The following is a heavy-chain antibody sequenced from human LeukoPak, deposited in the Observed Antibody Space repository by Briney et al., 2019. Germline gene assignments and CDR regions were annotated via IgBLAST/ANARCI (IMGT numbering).Heavy chain of an antibody. Sequence: GRSLRLSCAASGFTFSSYAMHWVRQAPGKGLEWVAVISYDGSNKYYADSVKGRFSISRDNSKHTLYLQMNTLRADDTAVYYCAKDGSNDWRWGAFDVWGQGTMVTVSS. CDR1: GFTFSSYA. D-gene: IGHD2-15*01. J-gene: IGHJ3*01. CDR2: ISYDGSNK. V-gene: IGHV3-30*04. CDR3: AKDGSNDWRWGAFDV.